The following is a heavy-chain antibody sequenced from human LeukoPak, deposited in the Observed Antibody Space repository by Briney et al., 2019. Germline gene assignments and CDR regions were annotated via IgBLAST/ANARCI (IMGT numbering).Heavy chain of an antibody. CDR3: AREIGSAARGR. CDR2: IKEDGSEK. J-gene: IGHJ4*02. CDR1: GFTFDSYW. Sequence: GGSLRLSCAASGFTFDSYWMSWVRQAPGKGLEWVANIKEDGSEKYYVDSVKGRFTISRDNAKNSVYLQMNSLRTEDTAVYYCAREIGSAARGRWGQGTLVTVSS. V-gene: IGHV3-7*05. D-gene: IGHD6-13*01.